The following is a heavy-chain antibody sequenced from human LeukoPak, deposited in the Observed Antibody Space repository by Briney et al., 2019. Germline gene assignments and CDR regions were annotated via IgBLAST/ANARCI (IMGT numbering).Heavy chain of an antibody. CDR3: ASRTYYDILTGFDY. CDR2: IYYSGST. Sequence: SETLSLTCTVSGGSISSGDYYWSWIRQPPGKGLEWIRYIYYSGSTYYNPSLKSRVTISVDTSKNQFSLKLSSVTAADRAVYYWASRTYYDILTGFDYWGQGTLVTVSS. D-gene: IGHD3-9*01. J-gene: IGHJ4*02. CDR1: GGSISSGDYY. V-gene: IGHV4-30-4*01.